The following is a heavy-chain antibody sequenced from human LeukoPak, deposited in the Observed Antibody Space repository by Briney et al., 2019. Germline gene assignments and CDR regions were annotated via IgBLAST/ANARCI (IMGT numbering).Heavy chain of an antibody. V-gene: IGHV3-74*03. CDR3: ARDLRGYPY. D-gene: IGHD3-22*01. Sequence: GGSLRLSCAASGFSFSATWMHWVRQSPGKGLVWVARITSDGFSTTYAESVKGRFTISRDNAKNSLYLQMTSLRAEDTAAYYCARDLRGYPYWGQGTLVTVSS. CDR1: GFSFSATW. J-gene: IGHJ1*01. CDR2: ITSDGFST.